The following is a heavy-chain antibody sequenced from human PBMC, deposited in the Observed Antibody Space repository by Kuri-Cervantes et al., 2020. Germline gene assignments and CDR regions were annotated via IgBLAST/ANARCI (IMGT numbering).Heavy chain of an antibody. CDR1: GYTFTNYD. CDR2: ILPIFGTA. D-gene: IGHD1-26*01. CDR3: ARGASPTGSYLYFYYHIDV. J-gene: IGHJ6*03. V-gene: IGHV1-69*06. Sequence: SVKVSCKASGYTFTNYDISWVRQAPGQGLEWMGGILPIFGTANYAQKLQGRVTITADKSANTAYMELSSLRSEDTAVYYCARGASPTGSYLYFYYHIDVWGKGTTVTVSS.